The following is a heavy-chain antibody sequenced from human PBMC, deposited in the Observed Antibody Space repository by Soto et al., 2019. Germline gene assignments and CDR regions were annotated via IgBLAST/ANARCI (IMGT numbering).Heavy chain of an antibody. J-gene: IGHJ4*02. CDR3: ARRFSYCSSTSCSYFDY. CDR1: GGSISSSSYY. V-gene: IGHV4-39*01. CDR2: IYYSGST. D-gene: IGHD2-2*01. Sequence: SETLSLTCTVSGGSISSSSYYWGWIRQPPGKGLEWIGSIYYSGSTYYNPSLKSRVTISVDTSKNQFSLKLSSVTAADTAVYYCARRFSYCSSTSCSYFDYWGQGTLVTVSS.